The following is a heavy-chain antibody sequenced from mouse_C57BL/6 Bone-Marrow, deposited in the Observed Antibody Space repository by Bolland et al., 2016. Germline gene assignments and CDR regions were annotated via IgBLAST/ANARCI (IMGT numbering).Heavy chain of an antibody. CDR3: TRDPSTGYFDY. Sequence: GGDYIYYADTVKGRFTISRDNARNTLYLQMSSLKSEDTAMYYCTRDPSTGYFDYWGQGTT. CDR2: GGDYI. V-gene: IGHV5-9-1*02. J-gene: IGHJ2*01. D-gene: IGHD1-1*01.